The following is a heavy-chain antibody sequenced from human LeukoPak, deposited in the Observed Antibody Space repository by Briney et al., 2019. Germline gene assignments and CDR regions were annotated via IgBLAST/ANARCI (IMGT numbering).Heavy chain of an antibody. Sequence: PSETLSLTCAVYGGSFSGYYWSWIRQPPGKGLEWIGEINHSGSTNYNPSLKSRVTISVDTSKNQFSLKLSSVTAADTAVYYCAIDSSGYPESKYYYYMDVWGKGTTVTVSS. J-gene: IGHJ6*03. CDR2: INHSGST. V-gene: IGHV4-34*01. CDR3: AIDSSGYPESKYYYYMDV. D-gene: IGHD3-22*01. CDR1: GGSFSGYY.